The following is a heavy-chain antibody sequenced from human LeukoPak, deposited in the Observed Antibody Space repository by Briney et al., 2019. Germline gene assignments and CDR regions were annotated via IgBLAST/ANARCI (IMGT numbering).Heavy chain of an antibody. CDR3: ARGDYGSGSPLDY. CDR1: GVSISSGDYY. Sequence: PSETLSLTCTVSGVSISSGDYYWSWIRQPPGKGLEWIGYIYYSGSTYYNPSLKSRVTISVDTSKNQFSLKLSSVTAADTAVYYCARGDYGSGSPLDYWGQGTLVTVSS. D-gene: IGHD3-10*01. J-gene: IGHJ4*02. CDR2: IYYSGST. V-gene: IGHV4-30-4*01.